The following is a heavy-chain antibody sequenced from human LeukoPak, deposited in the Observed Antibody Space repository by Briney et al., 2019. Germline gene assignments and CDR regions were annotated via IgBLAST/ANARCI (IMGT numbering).Heavy chain of an antibody. J-gene: IGHJ5*02. V-gene: IGHV1-8*01. CDR2: MNPNSGNT. Sequence: ASVKVSCKVSGYTFTSYDINWVRQATGQGLEWMGWMNPNSGNTGYAQKFQGRVTMTRNTSISTAYMELSSLRSEDTAVYYCVRYSSSWYWFDPWGQGTLVTVSS. D-gene: IGHD6-13*01. CDR3: VRYSSSWYWFDP. CDR1: GYTFTSYD.